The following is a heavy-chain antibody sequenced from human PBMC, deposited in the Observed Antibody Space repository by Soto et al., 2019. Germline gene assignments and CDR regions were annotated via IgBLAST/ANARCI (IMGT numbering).Heavy chain of an antibody. D-gene: IGHD2-15*01. V-gene: IGHV1-46*01. CDR2: VNPSGGST. Sequence: QVQLVQSGAEVKKPGASVKVSCKASGYIFPAYSMHWVRQAPGQGLEWMGVVNPSGGSTNYAQKFQGRITMTRDTSTSTVYMDLSSLTSEDTAVYYCAREENCSDGICYSEYFQRWGQGTLVTVSS. CDR1: GYIFPAYS. J-gene: IGHJ1*01. CDR3: AREENCSDGICYSEYFQR.